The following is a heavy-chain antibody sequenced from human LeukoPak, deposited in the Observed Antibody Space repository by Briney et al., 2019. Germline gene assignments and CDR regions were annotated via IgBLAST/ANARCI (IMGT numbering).Heavy chain of an antibody. CDR3: ARGVYTSGCDY. D-gene: IGHD6-19*01. Sequence: GGSLRLSCEASGFTFRGYWMNWVRQAPGKGLEWVANINPAGSAEYYVDSMKGRFTISRDNAKNSLYLQMDSLRAEDTAVYYCARGVYTSGCDYWGQGTLVTVSS. J-gene: IGHJ4*02. V-gene: IGHV3-7*01. CDR2: INPAGSAE. CDR1: GFTFRGYW.